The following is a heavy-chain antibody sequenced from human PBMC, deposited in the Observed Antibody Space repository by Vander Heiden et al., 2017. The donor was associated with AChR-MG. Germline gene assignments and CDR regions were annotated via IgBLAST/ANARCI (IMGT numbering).Heavy chain of an antibody. D-gene: IGHD1-26*01. Sequence: QVQLQESGPGLVKPPETLSLTCTVSGGSISSYYWSWIRQPAGKGLEWIGRIYTSGSTNYNPSLKSRVTMSVDTSKNQFSLKLSSVTAADTAVYYCASPGGSYPNWYFDLWGRGTLVTVSS. CDR2: IYTSGST. CDR1: GGSISSYY. V-gene: IGHV4-4*07. J-gene: IGHJ2*01. CDR3: ASPGGSYPNWYFDL.